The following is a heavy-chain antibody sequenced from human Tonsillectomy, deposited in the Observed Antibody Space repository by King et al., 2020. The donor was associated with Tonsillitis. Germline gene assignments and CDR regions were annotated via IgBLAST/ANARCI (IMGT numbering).Heavy chain of an antibody. J-gene: IGHJ6*03. CDR2: IKSDGSST. CDR1: RFTFSSYW. Sequence: VQLVESGGGLVQPGGSLRLSCAASRFTFSSYWMHWVRQAPGKGLVWVSRIKSDGSSTSYVDSVKGRFIISRDNAKNTLYLQMNSLRAEDTAVYYCAREYYGFWSGYYMDVGGKGTTGTVSS. D-gene: IGHD3-3*01. V-gene: IGHV3-74*01. CDR3: AREYYGFWSGYYMDV.